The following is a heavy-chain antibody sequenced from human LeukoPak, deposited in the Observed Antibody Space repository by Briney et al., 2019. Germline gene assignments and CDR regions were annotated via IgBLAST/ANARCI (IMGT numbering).Heavy chain of an antibody. V-gene: IGHV1-2*02. CDR3: AREGGSYSWGGFSWFDP. Sequence: ASVKVSCKASGYTFTGYYMHWVQQAPGQGLEWMGWINPNSGGTNYAQKFQGRVTMTRDTSISTAYMELSRLRSDDTAVYYCAREGGSYSWGGFSWFDPWGQGTLVTVSS. CDR2: INPNSGGT. D-gene: IGHD1-26*01. J-gene: IGHJ5*02. CDR1: GYTFTGYY.